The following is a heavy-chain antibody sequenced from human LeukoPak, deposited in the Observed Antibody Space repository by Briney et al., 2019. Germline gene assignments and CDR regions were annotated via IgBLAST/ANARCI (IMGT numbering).Heavy chain of an antibody. CDR2: IIPIFGTA. CDR3: ARDLMGSSWDGSFKY. J-gene: IGHJ4*02. D-gene: IGHD6-13*01. V-gene: IGHV1-69*06. CDR1: GGTFSSYA. Sequence: VASVEVSCKASGGTFSSYAISWVRQAPGQGLEWMGGIIPIFGTANYAQKFQGRVTITADKSTSTAYMELSSLRSEDTAVYYCARDLMGSSWDGSFKYWGQGTLVTVSS.